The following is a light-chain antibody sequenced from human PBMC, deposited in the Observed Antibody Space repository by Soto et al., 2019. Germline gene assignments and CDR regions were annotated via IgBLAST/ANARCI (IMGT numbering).Light chain of an antibody. V-gene: IGKV1-5*01. CDR2: DAS. CDR3: QQYNSYSYT. CDR1: QSISSW. J-gene: IGKJ2*01. Sequence: DIQMTQSPSTLSASVGDRVTITCRASQSISSWLAWYQQKPGKAPKLLIYDASSLESGVPSRFSGSGSGTECTLTISSLQPDDFATYYCQQYNSYSYTFGQGTKLEIQ.